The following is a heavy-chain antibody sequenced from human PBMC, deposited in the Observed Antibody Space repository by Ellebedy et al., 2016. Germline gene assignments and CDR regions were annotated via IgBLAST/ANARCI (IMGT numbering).Heavy chain of an antibody. D-gene: IGHD3-3*01. CDR2: IYTNGNT. J-gene: IGHJ4*02. CDR1: GDSITSGAYY. V-gene: IGHV4-61*02. CDR3: ATLTIPGGSDS. Sequence: SETLSLTXTVSGDSITSGAYYWSWIRQPAGKGLEWIGRIYTNGNTIYNPSLKSRVTMSVDTSKNHFSLELNSVTAADTAVYYCATLTIPGGSDSWGQGTLVTVSS.